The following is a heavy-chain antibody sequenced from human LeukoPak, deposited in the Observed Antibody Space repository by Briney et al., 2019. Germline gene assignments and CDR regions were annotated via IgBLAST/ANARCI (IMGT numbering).Heavy chain of an antibody. D-gene: IGHD2-15*01. V-gene: IGHV4-4*09. CDR2: IYTSGST. CDR1: GGSISSYY. J-gene: IGHJ6*03. Sequence: SETLSLTCTVTGGSISSYYWSWIRQPPGKGLEWIGYIYTSGSTNYNPSLKSRVTISVDTSKNQFSLKLSSVTAADTAVYYCATANMDVWGKGTTVTVSS. CDR3: ATANMDV.